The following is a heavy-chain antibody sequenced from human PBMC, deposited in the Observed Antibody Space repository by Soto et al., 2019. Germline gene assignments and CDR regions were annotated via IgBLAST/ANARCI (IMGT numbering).Heavy chain of an antibody. CDR1: GGSISSYY. J-gene: IGHJ5*02. Sequence: SETLSLTCTVSGGSISSYYWSWIRQPPGKGLEWIGYIYYSGSTNYNPSLKSRVTISVDTSKNQFSLKLSSVTAADTAVYYCARGEYSSSWGVTHWFDPWGQGTLVTVSS. CDR2: IYYSGST. V-gene: IGHV4-59*01. CDR3: ARGEYSSSWGVTHWFDP. D-gene: IGHD6-13*01.